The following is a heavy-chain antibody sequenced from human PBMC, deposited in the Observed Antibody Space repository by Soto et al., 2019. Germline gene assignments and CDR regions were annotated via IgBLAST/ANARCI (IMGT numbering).Heavy chain of an antibody. D-gene: IGHD1-20*01. CDR2: ISYDGSNK. CDR3: ACSITGALYYYYGMDV. CDR1: GFTFSSYA. J-gene: IGHJ6*02. V-gene: IGHV3-30-3*01. Sequence: SLRLSCAALGFTFSSYAMHRVLQAPGKGLEWVAVISYDGSNKYYADSVKGRFTISRDNSKNTLYLQMNSLRAEDTAVYYCACSITGALYYYYGMDVWGQGTTVTVSS.